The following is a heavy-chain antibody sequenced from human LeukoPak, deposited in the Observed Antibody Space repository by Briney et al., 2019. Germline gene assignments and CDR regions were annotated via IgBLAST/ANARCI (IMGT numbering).Heavy chain of an antibody. V-gene: IGHV3-9*01. Sequence: GGSLRLSCAASGFTFDDYAMHWVRQAPGKGLEWVSGISWNSGSIGYADSVKGRFTISRDNAKNSLYLQMNSLRSDDTAVYYCARELLCSGGSCYALYYGMDVWGQGTTVTVSS. J-gene: IGHJ6*02. D-gene: IGHD2-15*01. CDR1: GFTFDDYA. CDR3: ARELLCSGGSCYALYYGMDV. CDR2: ISWNSGSI.